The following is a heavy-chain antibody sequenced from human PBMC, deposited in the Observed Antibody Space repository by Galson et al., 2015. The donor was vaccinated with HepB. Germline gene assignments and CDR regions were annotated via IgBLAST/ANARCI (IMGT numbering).Heavy chain of an antibody. V-gene: IGHV5-51*01. CDR1: GYSFTSYW. Sequence: QSGAEVKKPGESLKISCKGSGYSFTSYWIGWVRQMPGKGLEWMGIIYPGDSDTRYSPSFQGQVTISADKSISTAYLQWSSLKASDTAMYYCARQVGSAIVVVPAAPNDAFDIWGQGTMVTVSS. J-gene: IGHJ3*02. D-gene: IGHD2-2*01. CDR3: ARQVGSAIVVVPAAPNDAFDI. CDR2: IYPGDSDT.